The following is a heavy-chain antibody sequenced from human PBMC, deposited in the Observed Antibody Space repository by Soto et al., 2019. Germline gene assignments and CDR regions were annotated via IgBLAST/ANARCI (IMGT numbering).Heavy chain of an antibody. CDR2: IYYGGST. Sequence: SETLSLTCTVSGDSXSTHYWSWILQSPGKGLEWIGFIYYGGSTNYNPSLKSRVTISVDTPKNQFSLKLSSVTAADTAVYYCARAPTFGGVIVISGYFDYWGQGTLVTVSS. J-gene: IGHJ4*02. CDR1: GDSXSTHY. CDR3: ARAPTFGGVIVISGYFDY. D-gene: IGHD3-16*02. V-gene: IGHV4-59*08.